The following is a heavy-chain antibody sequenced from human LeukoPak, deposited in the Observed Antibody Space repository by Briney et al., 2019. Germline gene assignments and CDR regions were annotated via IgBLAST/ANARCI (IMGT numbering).Heavy chain of an antibody. V-gene: IGHV3-53*01. D-gene: IGHD5-18*01. CDR2: IYSGGST. CDR1: GFTVSSNY. Sequence: GGSLRLSCAASGFTVSSNYMSWVRQAPGKGLEWVSVIYSGGSTYYADSVKGRFTISRDNSKNTLYLQMNSLRAEDTAVYYCARLIQSDWFDPWGQGTLVTVSS. CDR3: ARLIQSDWFDP. J-gene: IGHJ5*02.